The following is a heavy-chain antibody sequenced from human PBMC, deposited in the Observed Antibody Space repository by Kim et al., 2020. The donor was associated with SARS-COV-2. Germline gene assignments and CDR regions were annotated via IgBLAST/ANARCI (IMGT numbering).Heavy chain of an antibody. D-gene: IGHD3-10*01. CDR2: IIPMFGTA. J-gene: IGHJ4*02. Sequence: SVKVSCKASGGIFSRSAINWVRQAPGQRLEWMGGIIPMFGTANYGQKFQGRVTITADDARRTVYMELSSLRSADTAVYYCARDKEANIGDLPRYFDSWGQGTLVTVSS. V-gene: IGHV1-69*13. CDR3: ARDKEANIGDLPRYFDS. CDR1: GGIFSRSA.